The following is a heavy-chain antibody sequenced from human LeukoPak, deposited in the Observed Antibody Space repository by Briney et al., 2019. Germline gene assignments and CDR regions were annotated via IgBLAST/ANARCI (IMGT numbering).Heavy chain of an antibody. CDR3: ARDRVIIVGATYYYYYYGMDV. D-gene: IGHD1-26*01. Sequence: ASVKVSCKASGYTFTGYYMHWVRQAPGQGLEWMGWISAYNGNTNYAQKLQGRVTMTTDTSTSTAYMELRSLRSDDTAVYYCARDRVIIVGATYYYYYYGMDVWGQGTTVTVSS. V-gene: IGHV1-18*04. CDR1: GYTFTGYY. CDR2: ISAYNGNT. J-gene: IGHJ6*02.